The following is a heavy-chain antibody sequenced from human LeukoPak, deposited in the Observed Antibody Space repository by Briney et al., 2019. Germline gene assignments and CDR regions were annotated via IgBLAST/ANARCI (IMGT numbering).Heavy chain of an antibody. V-gene: IGHV3-48*04. Sequence: GGSLSLSCAASVFMFSRYWMNWVRQAPGKGLEWVSYISSSGSTIYYADSVKGRFTISRDNAKNSLYLQMNSLRAEDTAVYYCASDQWLAPDAFDISGERTMVTVSS. CDR3: ASDQWLAPDAFDI. CDR1: VFMFSRYW. D-gene: IGHD6-19*01. J-gene: IGHJ3*02. CDR2: ISSSGSTI.